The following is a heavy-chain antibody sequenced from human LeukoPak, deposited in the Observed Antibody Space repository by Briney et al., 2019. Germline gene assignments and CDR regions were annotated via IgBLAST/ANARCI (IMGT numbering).Heavy chain of an antibody. CDR1: GFTFSSYE. CDR2: ISSSGSTI. V-gene: IGHV3-48*03. D-gene: IGHD4-17*01. CDR3: ARMTRIWDGDYVLGWFDP. J-gene: IGHJ5*02. Sequence: GGSLRLSCAASGFTFSSYEMNWVRQAPGKGLEWVSYISSSGSTIYYADSVKGRFTISRDNAKNSLYLQMNSLRAEDTAVYYCARMTRIWDGDYVLGWFDPWGQGTLVTVSS.